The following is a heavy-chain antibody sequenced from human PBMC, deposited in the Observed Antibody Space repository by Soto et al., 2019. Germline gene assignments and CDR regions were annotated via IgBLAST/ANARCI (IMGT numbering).Heavy chain of an antibody. CDR1: GFTFSSDG. Sequence: XXSLSLSYAASGFTFSSDGMSWVRLAPGKGPEWVANINQDGSEKYYVDSVKGRFTVSRDNARNSLYLQMNSLRAEDTAVYYCARGVVGWGQGTLVTVSS. CDR3: ARGVVG. V-gene: IGHV3-7*04. D-gene: IGHD2-15*01. J-gene: IGHJ4*02. CDR2: INQDGSEK.